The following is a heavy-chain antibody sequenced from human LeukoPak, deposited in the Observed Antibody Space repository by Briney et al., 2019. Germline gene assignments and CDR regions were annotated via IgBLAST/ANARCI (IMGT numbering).Heavy chain of an antibody. J-gene: IGHJ4*02. CDR1: GGSISSSSYY. Sequence: SETLSLTCTVPGGSISSSSYYWGWIRQPPGKGLEWIGSIYYSGSTNYNPSLKSRVTISVDKSKNQFSLKLSSVTAADTAVYYCARDAIAAAGTSWGQGTLVTVSS. CDR2: IYYSGST. D-gene: IGHD6-13*01. V-gene: IGHV4-39*07. CDR3: ARDAIAAAGTS.